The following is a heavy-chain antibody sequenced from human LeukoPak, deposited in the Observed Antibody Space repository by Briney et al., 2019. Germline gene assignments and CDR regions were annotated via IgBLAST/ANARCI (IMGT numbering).Heavy chain of an antibody. D-gene: IGHD6-13*01. V-gene: IGHV4-39*01. CDR1: GASVSGTNYY. CDR2: IYYSGCS. Sequence: PSETLSLTCTVSGASVSGTNYYWGWIRQPPGKGLEWIGSIYYSGCSYFNPSLKSRVTLSVDTSKNQFSLKVSSVTAADTAVYFCARLTAAGRRSDYWGQGTLVTVSS. J-gene: IGHJ4*02. CDR3: ARLTAAGRRSDY.